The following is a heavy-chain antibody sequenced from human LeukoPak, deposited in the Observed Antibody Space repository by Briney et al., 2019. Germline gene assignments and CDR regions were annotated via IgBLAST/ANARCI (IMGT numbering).Heavy chain of an antibody. Sequence: GGSLRLSCAASGFTFSSYAMHWVRQAPGKGLEWVAVISYDGSNKYYADSVKGRFTISRDNSKNTLYLQMNSLRAEDTAVYYCARVKRIYDSSGNFDYWGQGTLVTVSS. CDR3: ARVKRIYDSSGNFDY. D-gene: IGHD3-22*01. CDR1: GFTFSSYA. V-gene: IGHV3-30-3*01. CDR2: ISYDGSNK. J-gene: IGHJ4*02.